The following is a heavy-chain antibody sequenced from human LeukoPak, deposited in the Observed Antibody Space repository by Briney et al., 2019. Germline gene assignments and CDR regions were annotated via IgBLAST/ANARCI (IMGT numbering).Heavy chain of an antibody. CDR1: GLTVSSNY. V-gene: IGHV3-53*01. CDR2: IDIGGRT. Sequence: GGSLRLSCVASGLTVSSNYTSWVRQAPGKGLEWVSVIDIGGRTYYADSVKGRFTISRDNSKNTLYVQMNSLRAEDTAVYYCASRRDGYNSNFWGQGTLVTVSS. J-gene: IGHJ4*02. D-gene: IGHD5-24*01. CDR3: ASRRDGYNSNF.